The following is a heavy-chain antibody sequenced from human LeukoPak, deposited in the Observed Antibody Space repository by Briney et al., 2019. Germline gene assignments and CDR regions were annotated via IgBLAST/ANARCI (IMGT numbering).Heavy chain of an antibody. V-gene: IGHV1-18*01. CDR3: ARDPGKAGRAAAGRGLDY. J-gene: IGHJ4*02. CDR2: ISAYNGNT. CDR1: GYTFTSYG. D-gene: IGHD6-13*01. Sequence: ASVKVSCKASGYTFTSYGISWVRQAPGQGLEWMGWISAYNGNTNYAQKLQGRVTMTTDTPTSTAYMELRSLRSDDTAVYYCARDPGKAGRAAAGRGLDYWGQGTLVTVSS.